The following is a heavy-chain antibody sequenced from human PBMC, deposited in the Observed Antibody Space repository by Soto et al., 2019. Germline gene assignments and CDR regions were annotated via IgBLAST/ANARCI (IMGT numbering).Heavy chain of an antibody. CDR3: ARSYPLGGGSYYFDY. J-gene: IGHJ4*02. Sequence: EVQLVQSGPEVKKPGESLKISCKGSGYSFTNYWIGWVRQMPGKGLEWMGIIYPGDSDTKYSPSFQGQVAISVVKSINTAYLQWSSLEASDTAMYYCARSYPLGGGSYYFDYWGQGTLVTVSS. V-gene: IGHV5-51*01. D-gene: IGHD3-16*01. CDR1: GYSFTNYW. CDR2: IYPGDSDT.